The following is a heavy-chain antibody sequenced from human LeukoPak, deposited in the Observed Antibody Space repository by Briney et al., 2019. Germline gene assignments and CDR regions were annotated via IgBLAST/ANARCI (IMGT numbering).Heavy chain of an antibody. Sequence: KPSETLSLTCTVSGASISSYYWSWIRQPPGKGLEWIGYIDYSGSTNYNPSLTSRVTISVDTSKNQFSLKLSSVTAADTAVYYCARESNYYDSSGYYYKIPEQDYWGQGTLVTVSS. CDR2: IDYSGST. CDR1: GASISSYY. V-gene: IGHV4-59*12. CDR3: ARESNYYDSSGYYYKIPEQDY. D-gene: IGHD3-22*01. J-gene: IGHJ4*02.